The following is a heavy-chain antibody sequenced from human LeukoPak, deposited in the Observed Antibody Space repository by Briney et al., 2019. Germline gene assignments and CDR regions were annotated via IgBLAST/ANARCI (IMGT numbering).Heavy chain of an antibody. Sequence: SETLSLTCTVSGGSISSSSYYWGWIRQPPGKGLEWIGSIYYSGSTYYNPSLKSRVTISVDTSKNQFSLKLSSVTAADTAVYYCARHDSAVRGSTSFRAMENWFDPWGQGTLVTVSS. V-gene: IGHV4-39*01. CDR1: GGSISSSSYY. J-gene: IGHJ5*02. D-gene: IGHD2-2*01. CDR3: ARHDSAVRGSTSFRAMENWFDP. CDR2: IYYSGST.